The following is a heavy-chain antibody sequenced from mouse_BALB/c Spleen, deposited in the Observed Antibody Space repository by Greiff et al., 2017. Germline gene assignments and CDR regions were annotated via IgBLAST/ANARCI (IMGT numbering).Heavy chain of an antibody. CDR2: ISYDGSN. Sequence: VQLKESGPGLVKPSQSLSLTCSVTGYSITSGYYWNWIRQFPGNKLEWMGYISYDGSNNYNPSLKNRISITLDTSKNQFFLKLNSVTTEDTATYYCARGGYELRRLRWAMDYWGQGTSVTVSS. D-gene: IGHD1-2*01. J-gene: IGHJ4*01. CDR1: GYSITSGYY. CDR3: ARGGYELRRLRWAMDY. V-gene: IGHV3-6*02.